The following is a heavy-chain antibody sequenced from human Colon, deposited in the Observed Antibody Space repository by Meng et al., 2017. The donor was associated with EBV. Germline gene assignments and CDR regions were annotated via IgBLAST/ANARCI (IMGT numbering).Heavy chain of an antibody. V-gene: IGHV4-30-4*01. Sequence: QGQLRESGPGLVQPSQTLSLTCTVSGGSISSGDYYWSWIRQPPGKGLEWIGYIYYSGSTYSNASLKSRVTISIDRSKNQFSLKLSSVTAADTAVYYCARDRKHYGERGWFDPWGQGTLVTVSS. D-gene: IGHD4-17*01. CDR2: IYYSGST. CDR1: GGSISSGDYY. J-gene: IGHJ5*02. CDR3: ARDRKHYGERGWFDP.